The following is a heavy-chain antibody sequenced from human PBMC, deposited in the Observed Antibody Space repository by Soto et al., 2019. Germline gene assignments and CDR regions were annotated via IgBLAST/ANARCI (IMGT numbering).Heavy chain of an antibody. CDR2: ISAYNGNT. V-gene: IGHV1-18*01. CDR1: GYTFTSYG. Sequence: ASVKVSCKASGYTFTSYGISWVRQAPGQGLEWMGWISAYNGNTNYAQKLQGRVTMTTDTSTSTAYMELRSLRSDDTAVYYCAKTTYDILTGLNWFDPWGQGTPVTVSS. D-gene: IGHD3-9*01. J-gene: IGHJ5*02. CDR3: AKTTYDILTGLNWFDP.